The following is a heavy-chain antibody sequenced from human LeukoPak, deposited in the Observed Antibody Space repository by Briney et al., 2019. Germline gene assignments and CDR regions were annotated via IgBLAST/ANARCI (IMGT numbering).Heavy chain of an antibody. CDR3: ARAAVVVAATSYYYYMDV. D-gene: IGHD2-15*01. J-gene: IGHJ6*03. CDR2: IRQDGSEK. V-gene: IGHV3-7*01. Sequence: PGGSLRLSCAASGFTFSSYWMSWVRQAPGKGLEWVANIRQDGSEKYYVDSVKGRFTISRDNAKNSLYLQMNSLRAEDTAVYYCARAAVVVAATSYYYYMDVWGKGTTVTVSS. CDR1: GFTFSSYW.